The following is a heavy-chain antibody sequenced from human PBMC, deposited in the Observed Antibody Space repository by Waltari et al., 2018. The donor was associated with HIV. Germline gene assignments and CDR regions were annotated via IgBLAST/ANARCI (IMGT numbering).Heavy chain of an antibody. CDR2: ISSSSSYI. V-gene: IGHV3-21*01. D-gene: IGHD2-15*01. CDR1: GFTFSSIS. Sequence: EMQLVESGGALAKPVGSLRLSCADSGFTFSSISMNGVSQGPGRDQAWVSSISSSSSYIYYADSVKGRFTISRDNAKNSLYLQMNSLRAEDTAVYYCARDPPRGYCSGGSCYSNFDYWGQGTLVTVSS. CDR3: ARDPPRGYCSGGSCYSNFDY. J-gene: IGHJ4*02.